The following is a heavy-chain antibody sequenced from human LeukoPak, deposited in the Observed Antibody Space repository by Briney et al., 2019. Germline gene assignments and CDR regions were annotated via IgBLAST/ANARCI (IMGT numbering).Heavy chain of an antibody. CDR1: GDSISTSGYY. J-gene: IGHJ4*02. D-gene: IGHD5-12*01. Sequence: PSETLSLTCTVSGDSISTSGYYWGWIRQPPGKGLEWIGSIYYGGNTYYNPSLKSRVSISVDTSKNHLSLKLGSVTAADTAVYYCATGSGYVTYWGQGTLVTVSS. CDR3: ATGSGYVTY. V-gene: IGHV4-39*02. CDR2: IYYGGNT.